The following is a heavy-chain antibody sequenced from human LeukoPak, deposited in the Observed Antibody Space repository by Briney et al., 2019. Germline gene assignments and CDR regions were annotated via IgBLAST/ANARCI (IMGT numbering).Heavy chain of an antibody. Sequence: SETLSLTCTVSGGSISSYYWSWIRQPAGKGLEWIGHMYTSGTTNYNPSLKSRVTISVDKSKNQFSLKLSSVTAADTAVYYCAGDGDRTSWYYYWGQGTLVTVSS. J-gene: IGHJ4*02. CDR3: AGDGDRTSWYYY. CDR1: GGSISSYY. V-gene: IGHV4-4*07. D-gene: IGHD6-13*01. CDR2: MYTSGTT.